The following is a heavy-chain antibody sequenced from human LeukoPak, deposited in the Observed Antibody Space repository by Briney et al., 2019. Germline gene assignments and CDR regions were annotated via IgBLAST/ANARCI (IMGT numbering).Heavy chain of an antibody. D-gene: IGHD2-15*01. CDR3: AGRQVVGGNYYGIDV. CDR2: ISSSSSYT. CDR1: GFTFSDYY. J-gene: IGHJ6*02. V-gene: IGHV3-11*03. Sequence: PGGSLRLSCAASGFTFSDYYMSWIRQAPGKGLEWVSYISSSSSYTNYAESVKGRFTISRDNAKNSLYLQMNSLRAEDTAVYYCAGRQVVGGNYYGIDVWGQGTTVTVSS.